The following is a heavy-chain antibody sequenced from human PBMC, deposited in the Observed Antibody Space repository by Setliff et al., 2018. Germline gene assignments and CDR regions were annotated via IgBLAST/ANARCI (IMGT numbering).Heavy chain of an antibody. J-gene: IGHJ4*02. CDR2: MNPNSGNT. Sequence: GASVKVSCKASGYTFTSYDINWVRQATGQGLEWMGWMNPNSGNTGYAQKFQGRVTMTRNTSISTAYMELSSLRSEDTAVYYCAGDIVVVVAANPGYWGQGTLVTVSS. V-gene: IGHV1-8*02. CDR3: AGDIVVVVAANPGY. D-gene: IGHD2-15*01. CDR1: GYTFTSYD.